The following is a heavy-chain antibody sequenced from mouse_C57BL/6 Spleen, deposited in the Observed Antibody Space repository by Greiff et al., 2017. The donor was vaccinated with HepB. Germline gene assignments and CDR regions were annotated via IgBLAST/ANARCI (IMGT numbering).Heavy chain of an antibody. D-gene: IGHD1-1*01. CDR3: AEGDGSKDYYAMDY. V-gene: IGHV1-64*01. CDR2: IHPNSGST. Sequence: QVQLQQPGAELVKPGASVKLSCKASGYTFTSYWMHWVRQRPGQGLEWIGMIHPNSGSTNYNEKFKSKATLTVDKSSSTAYMQLSSLTSEDSAVYYSAEGDGSKDYYAMDYWGQGTSVTVSS. J-gene: IGHJ4*01. CDR1: GYTFTSYW.